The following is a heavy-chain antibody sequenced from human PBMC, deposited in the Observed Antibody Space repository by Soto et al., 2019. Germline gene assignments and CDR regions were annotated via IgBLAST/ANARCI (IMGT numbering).Heavy chain of an antibody. D-gene: IGHD6-19*01. CDR3: ARRYGSGDDAFDI. CDR2: INPSGVST. J-gene: IGHJ3*02. V-gene: IGHV1-46*01. CDR1: GYSFTIYY. Sequence: SWKASGYSFTIYYIPWVRQAPGQGLEWMGIINPSGVSTSYAQKFKGRVTMTRGPSARTVFIEGSSLRSEVTAVYYCARRYGSGDDAFDIWAQGTMVTV.